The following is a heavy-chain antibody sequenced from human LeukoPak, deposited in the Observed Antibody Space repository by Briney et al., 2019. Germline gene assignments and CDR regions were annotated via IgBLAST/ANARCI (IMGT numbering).Heavy chain of an antibody. CDR2: ISSSSSYI. CDR3: AKAQLSSSYYYYYMDV. CDR1: GFTFSSYS. V-gene: IGHV3-21*01. D-gene: IGHD6-13*01. J-gene: IGHJ6*03. Sequence: GGSLRLSCAASGFTFSSYSMNWVRQAPGKGLEWVSCISSSSSYIYYADSVKGRFTISRDNAKNSLYLQMNSLRAEDTAVYYCAKAQLSSSYYYYYMDVWGKGTTVTVSS.